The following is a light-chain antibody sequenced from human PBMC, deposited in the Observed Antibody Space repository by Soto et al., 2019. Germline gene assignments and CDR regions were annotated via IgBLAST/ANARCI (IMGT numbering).Light chain of an antibody. Sequence: QSALTQPASVSGSPGQSITISCTGTSSDFGDYNSVSWYQQHPGKAPRLIIYNVNNRPSGVSNRFSGSKSGNTASLTISGLQAEDEGDYYCSSYTSSSTVLFGGGTKLTVL. CDR3: SSYTSSSTVL. J-gene: IGLJ2*01. V-gene: IGLV2-14*03. CDR2: NVN. CDR1: SSDFGDYNS.